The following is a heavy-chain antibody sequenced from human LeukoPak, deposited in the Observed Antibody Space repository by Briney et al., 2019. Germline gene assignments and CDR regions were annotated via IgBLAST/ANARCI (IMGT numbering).Heavy chain of an antibody. V-gene: IGHV3-48*03. D-gene: IGHD2-21*02. CDR1: GFTFSTDE. J-gene: IGHJ3*02. CDR3: ARESRGDGDAFDI. CDR2: VDSSGTTV. Sequence: GGSLRLSCTASGFTFSTDEMNWVRQAPGKGLEWLSYVDSSGTTVYYADSVMGRFAISRDNAKNSLYLQVNSLRAEDTAVYYCARESRGDGDAFDIWGQGTMVTVSS.